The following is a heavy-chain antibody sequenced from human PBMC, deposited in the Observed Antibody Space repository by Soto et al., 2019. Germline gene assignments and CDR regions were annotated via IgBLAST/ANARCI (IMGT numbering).Heavy chain of an antibody. CDR2: INDRGVT. CDR3: AGGGGGPARY. V-gene: IGHV4-34*01. D-gene: IGHD2-15*01. Sequence: TSETLSLTCAVYGGSLTDYYWSWIRQPPGKGLEWIGEINDRGVTNYNPSLKSRVTISVDASENQFSLKMNSVTAADTAVYYFAGGGGGPARYWGQGIQVTVSS. J-gene: IGHJ4*02. CDR1: GGSLTDYY.